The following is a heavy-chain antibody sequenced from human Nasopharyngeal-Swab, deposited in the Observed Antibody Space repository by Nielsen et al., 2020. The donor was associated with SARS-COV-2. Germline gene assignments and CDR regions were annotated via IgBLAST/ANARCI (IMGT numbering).Heavy chain of an antibody. V-gene: IGHV4-31*03. CDR1: GGSISSGGYY. CDR2: IYYSGST. J-gene: IGHJ5*02. CDR3: ARDRYSNLNWFDP. Sequence: SETLSLTCTVSGGSISSGGYYWSWIRQHPGKGLEWIGYIYYSGSTYYNPSLKSRVTISVDTSKNQFSLKLSSVTAAHTAVYYCARDRYSNLNWFDPWGQGTLVTVSS. D-gene: IGHD4-11*01.